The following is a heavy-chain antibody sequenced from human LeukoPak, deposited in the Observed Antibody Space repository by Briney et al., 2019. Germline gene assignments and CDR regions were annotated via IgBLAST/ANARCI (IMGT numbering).Heavy chain of an antibody. CDR2: ISSSRRYT. D-gene: IGHD3-16*01. CDR3: ARDRLITFRGLPGY. V-gene: IGHV3-11*05. J-gene: IGHJ4*02. CDR1: GLTFSDYY. Sequence: GGSLRLSCAVSGLTFSDYYMSWIRQAPGKGLEWVSDISSSRRYTNYADSVKGRFTISSDNAKNSLYLQMNSLRAEDTAVYYCARDRLITFRGLPGYWGQGTLVTVSS.